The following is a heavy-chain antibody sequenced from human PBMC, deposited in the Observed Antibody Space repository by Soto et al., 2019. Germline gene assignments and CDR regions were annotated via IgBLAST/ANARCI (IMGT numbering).Heavy chain of an antibody. CDR2: IYYSGST. J-gene: IGHJ5*02. CDR3: ARAIVATIEAGHTQNWFDP. CDR1: GGSISSGGYY. D-gene: IGHD5-12*01. V-gene: IGHV4-31*03. Sequence: SETLSLTCTVSGGSISSGGYYWSWIRQHPGKGLERIGYIYYSGSTYYNPPLKSRVTISVDTSKNQFSLKLSSVTAADTAVYYCARAIVATIEAGHTQNWFDPWGQGTLVTVSS.